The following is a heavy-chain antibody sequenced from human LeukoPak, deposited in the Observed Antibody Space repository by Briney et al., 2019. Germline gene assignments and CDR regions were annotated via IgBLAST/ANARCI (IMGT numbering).Heavy chain of an antibody. CDR3: ARHSVPAAMTVHFDY. CDR1: GGSISSYY. D-gene: IGHD2-2*01. J-gene: IGHJ4*02. Sequence: WGTLSLTCTVSGGSISSYYWNWIRQSPGKGLEWIGYIYYSGSTNYNPSLKSRVGISVDTSKNQFSLKLRSVTAADTAVYYCARHSVPAAMTVHFDYWGQGTLVTVSS. V-gene: IGHV4-59*01. CDR2: IYYSGST.